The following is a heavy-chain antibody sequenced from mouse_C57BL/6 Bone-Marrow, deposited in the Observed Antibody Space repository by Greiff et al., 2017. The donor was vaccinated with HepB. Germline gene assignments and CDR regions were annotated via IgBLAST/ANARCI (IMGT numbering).Heavy chain of an antibody. Sequence: GPEGGRPGAAGGRRGEGSGYTVSVWNREGVEQCHGKSLEWIGDINPNNGGTIYNQKFKGKATLTVDKSSSTAYMELRSLTSEDTAVYYCARRDDGLFYAMDYWGQGTSVTVSS. D-gene: IGHD2-3*01. V-gene: IGHV1-18*01. CDR3: ARRDDGLFYAMDY. CDR2: INPNNGGT. CDR1: GYTVSVWN. J-gene: IGHJ4*01.